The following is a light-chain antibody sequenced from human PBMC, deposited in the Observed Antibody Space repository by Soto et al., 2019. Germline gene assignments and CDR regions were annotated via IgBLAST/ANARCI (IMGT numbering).Light chain of an antibody. J-gene: IGLJ2*01. CDR2: RNN. Sequence: QSVLTPPPSASGTPGQRVTISCSGSSSNIGSNYVYWYQQLPGTAPKLLIYRNNQRHSGVPDRFSGSKSGTSASLAISGLRSEDEADYYCAAWDDSLSGQVFGGGTKLTVL. CDR1: SSNIGSNY. V-gene: IGLV1-47*01. CDR3: AAWDDSLSGQV.